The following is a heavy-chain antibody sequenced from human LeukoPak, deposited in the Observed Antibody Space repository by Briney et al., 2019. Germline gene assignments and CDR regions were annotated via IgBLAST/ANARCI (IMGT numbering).Heavy chain of an antibody. CDR2: ISNSGTYI. D-gene: IGHD1-26*01. J-gene: IGHJ4*02. Sequence: GGSLRLSCAASGFTFSIYNMNWVRQAPGKGLEWVSSISNSGTYIYYADSMKGRFTISRDNAKNSLHLQMNSLKVEDTAVYYCARDRIVGAIIDYWGQGTLVTVSS. V-gene: IGHV3-21*01. CDR1: GFTFSIYN. CDR3: ARDRIVGAIIDY.